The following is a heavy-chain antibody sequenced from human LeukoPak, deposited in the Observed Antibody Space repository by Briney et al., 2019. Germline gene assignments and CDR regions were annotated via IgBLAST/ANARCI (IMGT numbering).Heavy chain of an antibody. J-gene: IGHJ2*01. CDR3: AKGWLQLNWYFDL. V-gene: IGHV3-9*01. CDR2: ISWNSGSI. D-gene: IGHD5-24*01. Sequence: GRSLRLSCAASGFTFDDYAMHWVRQAPWKGLEWVSGISWNSGSIGYADSVKGRFTISRDNAKNSLYLQMNSLRAEDTALYYCAKGWLQLNWYFDLWGRGTLVTVSS. CDR1: GFTFDDYA.